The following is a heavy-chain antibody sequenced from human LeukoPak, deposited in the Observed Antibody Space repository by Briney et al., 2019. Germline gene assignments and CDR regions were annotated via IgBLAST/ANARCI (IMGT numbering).Heavy chain of an antibody. Sequence: ASVKVSCKASGYTFTSYDINWVRQATGQGPEWMGWMNPSSGNTGYAQRFQGRVTMTRDTSTNTAYLELSSLRSDDTAVYYCATDRDYYDSSGYSPFGPWGQGTLVTVSS. D-gene: IGHD3-22*01. CDR3: ATDRDYYDSSGYSPFGP. V-gene: IGHV1-8*01. CDR2: MNPSSGNT. CDR1: GYTFTSYD. J-gene: IGHJ5*02.